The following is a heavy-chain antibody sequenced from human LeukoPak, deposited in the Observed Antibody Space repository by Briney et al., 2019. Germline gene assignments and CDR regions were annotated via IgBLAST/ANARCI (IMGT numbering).Heavy chain of an antibody. Sequence: GSLRLSCTTSGFPFADYTMHWFRQAPGKGLESVGFIRGSGTTQYAASVRGRFTISRDDSKSIAYLQMNSLKTEDTAVYYCSRDKFYVWFDPWGQGTLVTVSS. CDR2: IRGSGTT. CDR3: SRDKFYVWFDP. D-gene: IGHD3-16*01. V-gene: IGHV3-49*03. J-gene: IGHJ5*02. CDR1: GFPFADYT.